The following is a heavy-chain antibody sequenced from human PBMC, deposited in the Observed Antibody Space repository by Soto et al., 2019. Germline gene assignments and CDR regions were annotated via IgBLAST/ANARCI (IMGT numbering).Heavy chain of an antibody. CDR3: ARAYYDSSGYYKSFDY. V-gene: IGHV1-46*01. CDR2: INPSGGST. Sequence: ASVKVSCKASGYTFTSYYMHWVRQAPGRGLEWMGIINPSGGSTSYAQKFQGRVTMTRDTSTSTVYMELSSLRSEDTAVYYCARAYYDSSGYYKSFDYWGQGTLVTVSS. J-gene: IGHJ4*02. CDR1: GYTFTSYY. D-gene: IGHD3-22*01.